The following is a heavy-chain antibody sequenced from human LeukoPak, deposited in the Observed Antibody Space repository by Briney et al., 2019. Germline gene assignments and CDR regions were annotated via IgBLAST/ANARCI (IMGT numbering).Heavy chain of an antibody. CDR1: GGTFSSYA. CDR2: IIPIFGTA. Sequence: SVKVSCKASGGTFSSYAISWVRQAPGQGLEWMGGIIPIFGTANYAQKFQGRVTITTDESTSTAYMELSSLRSEDTAVYYCASSLRLYSSGCFDYWGQGTLATVSS. V-gene: IGHV1-69*05. CDR3: ASSLRLYSSGCFDY. J-gene: IGHJ4*02. D-gene: IGHD6-19*01.